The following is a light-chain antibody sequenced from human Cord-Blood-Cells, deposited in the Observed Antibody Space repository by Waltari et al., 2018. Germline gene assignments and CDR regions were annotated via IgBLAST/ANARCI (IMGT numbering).Light chain of an antibody. CDR1: QSVSSSY. Sequence: EIVLTQSPGTLSLSPGERATLSCRASQSVSSSYLAWYQQKPGQAHRLLIYGACSRATGIPDRFSGSGSGTDFTRTISRLEPEDFAVYYCQQYGSARFTFGPGTKVDSK. J-gene: IGKJ3*01. CDR3: QQYGSARFT. V-gene: IGKV3-20*01. CDR2: GAC.